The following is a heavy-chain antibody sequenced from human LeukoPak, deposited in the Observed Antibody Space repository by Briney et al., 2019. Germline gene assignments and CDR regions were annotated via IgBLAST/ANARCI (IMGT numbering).Heavy chain of an antibody. D-gene: IGHD5-12*01. J-gene: IGHJ6*02. V-gene: IGHV1-69*13. Sequence: ASVKVSFKASGGTFSSYAISWVRQAPGQGLEWMGGIIPIFGTANYAQKFQGRVTITADESTSTAYMELSSLRSEDTAVYYCARIGGGYSGYGYYYGTDVWGQGTTVTVSS. CDR3: ARIGGGYSGYGYYYGTDV. CDR1: GGTFSSYA. CDR2: IIPIFGTA.